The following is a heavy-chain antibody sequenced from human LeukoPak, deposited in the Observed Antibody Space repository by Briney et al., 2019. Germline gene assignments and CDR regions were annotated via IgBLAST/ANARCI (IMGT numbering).Heavy chain of an antibody. CDR3: ARTRMVRGVILYYYYYMDV. CDR1: GYTFTGYY. CDR2: MNPNSGNT. D-gene: IGHD3-10*01. V-gene: IGHV1-8*02. Sequence: ASVKVSCKASGYTFTGYYMHWVRQAPGQGLEWMGWMNPNSGNTGYAQKFQGRVTMTRNTSISTAYMELSSLRSEDTAVYYCARTRMVRGVILYYYYYMDVWGKGTTVTISS. J-gene: IGHJ6*03.